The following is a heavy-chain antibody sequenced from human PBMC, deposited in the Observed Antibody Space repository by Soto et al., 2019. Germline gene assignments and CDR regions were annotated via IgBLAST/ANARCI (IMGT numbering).Heavy chain of an antibody. J-gene: IGHJ3*01. CDR2: INHSGST. Sequence: PSETLSLTCAVYGGSFSDYYWSWIRQPPGKGLEWIGEINHSGSTNYNPSLKSRVTISVDTSKNQFSLKLSFVTAADTAFYYCARHDYSDRAFDLWGQGTMVTV. V-gene: IGHV4-34*01. CDR3: ARHDYSDRAFDL. D-gene: IGHD3-22*01. CDR1: GGSFSDYY.